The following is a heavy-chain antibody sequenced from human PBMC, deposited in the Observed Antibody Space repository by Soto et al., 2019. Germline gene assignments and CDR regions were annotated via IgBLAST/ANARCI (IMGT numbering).Heavy chain of an antibody. D-gene: IGHD6-6*01. CDR2: IYYRGNT. V-gene: IGHV4-39*07. CDR1: GGSISSSSYY. Sequence: SETLSLTCTVSGGSISSSSYYWGWVRQPPGKGLEWIGSIYYRGNTYYNPSLKGRFTISRDNAKNTLYLQMNSLRAEDTAVYYCAKRSSSSTFDYWGQGTLVTVSS. J-gene: IGHJ4*02. CDR3: AKRSSSSTFDY.